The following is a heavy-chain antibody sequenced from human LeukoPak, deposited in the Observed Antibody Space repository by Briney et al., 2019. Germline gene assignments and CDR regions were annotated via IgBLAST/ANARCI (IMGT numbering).Heavy chain of an antibody. CDR1: GGSISNGDYY. CDR3: PREGAPYTAMGIDY. CDR2: IYYSGST. Sequence: PSQTLSLTCTVSGGSISNGDYYWSWIRQPPGKGLEWIGYIYYSGSTYCNPSHKSRVTISVDTSKNQFSLKLSSVTAADTAVYYCPREGAPYTAMGIDYWGKETLVTVSS. J-gene: IGHJ4*02. V-gene: IGHV4-30-4*01. D-gene: IGHD5-18*01.